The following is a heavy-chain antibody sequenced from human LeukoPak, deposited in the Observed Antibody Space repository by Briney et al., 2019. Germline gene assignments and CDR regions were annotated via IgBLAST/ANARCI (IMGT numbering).Heavy chain of an antibody. Sequence: SETLSLTCAVYGGSFSGYYWSWIRQPPGKGLEWIGEINHSGGTNYNSSLKSRVTISVDTSKNQFSLKLSSVTAADTAVYYCARVHLLPTYYYGSGSYYKGIYWFDPWGQGTLVTVSS. D-gene: IGHD3-10*01. CDR2: INHSGGT. J-gene: IGHJ5*02. V-gene: IGHV4-34*01. CDR3: ARVHLLPTYYYGSGSYYKGIYWFDP. CDR1: GGSFSGYY.